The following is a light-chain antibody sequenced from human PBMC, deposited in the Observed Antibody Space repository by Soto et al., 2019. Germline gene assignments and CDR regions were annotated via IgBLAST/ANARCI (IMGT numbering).Light chain of an antibody. J-gene: IGKJ4*01. V-gene: IGKV3-15*01. CDR2: GTS. CDR1: QSVSRN. Sequence: ETVMTQSPATLSVSPGERTSLSCSASQSVSRNLAWYQQKPGQTPRLLIYGTSTRATGVPARFSAIGSGTEFTLTISSLQSEDFGVYYCQQYHNWPLTFGGGTKVEI. CDR3: QQYHNWPLT.